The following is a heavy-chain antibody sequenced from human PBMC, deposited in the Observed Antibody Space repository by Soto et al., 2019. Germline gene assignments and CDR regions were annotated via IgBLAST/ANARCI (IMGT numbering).Heavy chain of an antibody. D-gene: IGHD6-19*01. V-gene: IGHV4-59*01. Sequence: WTWIRQPPGKGLEWIGYIFYSGSTNYNPSLRSRVTMSVDTSKNQFSLKLNSVTTADTAIYYCARVGSSGWSPDFWGQGTLVTVSS. CDR3: ARVGSSGWSPDF. J-gene: IGHJ4*02. CDR2: IFYSGST.